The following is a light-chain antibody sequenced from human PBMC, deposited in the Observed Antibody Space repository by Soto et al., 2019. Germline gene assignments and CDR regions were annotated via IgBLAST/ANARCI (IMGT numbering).Light chain of an antibody. J-gene: IGLJ1*01. CDR1: SYNIGSNT. CDR2: SDN. Sequence: QSVLTQPPSASGTPGQRVTISCSGSSYNIGSNTVNWYQHLPGTAPKLLIHSDNQRPSGVPDRFSGSKSGTSASLAISGLQSEDEADYYCAAWDDSRNGYVFGTGTKLTVL. CDR3: AAWDDSRNGYV. V-gene: IGLV1-44*01.